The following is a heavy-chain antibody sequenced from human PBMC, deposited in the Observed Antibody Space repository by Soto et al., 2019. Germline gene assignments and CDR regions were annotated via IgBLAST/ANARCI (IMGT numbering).Heavy chain of an antibody. Sequence: GGSLRLSCAASGFTFSSYAMSWVRQAPGKGLEWVSAISGSGGSTYYADSVKGRFTISRDNSKNTLYLQMNSLRAEDTAVYYCALLGGYCSGGSCYGAFDIWGQGTMVTVSS. CDR3: ALLGGYCSGGSCYGAFDI. CDR1: GFTFSSYA. CDR2: ISGSGGST. J-gene: IGHJ3*02. D-gene: IGHD2-15*01. V-gene: IGHV3-23*01.